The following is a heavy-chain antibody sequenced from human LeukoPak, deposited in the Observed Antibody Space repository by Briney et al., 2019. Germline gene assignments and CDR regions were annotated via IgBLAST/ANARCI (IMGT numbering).Heavy chain of an antibody. CDR1: GYTFTSYY. V-gene: IGHV1-46*01. J-gene: IGHJ4*02. Sequence: ASVKVSCKASGYTFTSYYMHWVRQAPDKGLEWRGIINPSGGSTSYAQKFQGRVTMTRDTSTSTVYMELSSLRSEDTAVYYCARVPYGDYGPFDYWGQGTLVTVSS. D-gene: IGHD4-17*01. CDR3: ARVPYGDYGPFDY. CDR2: INPSGGST.